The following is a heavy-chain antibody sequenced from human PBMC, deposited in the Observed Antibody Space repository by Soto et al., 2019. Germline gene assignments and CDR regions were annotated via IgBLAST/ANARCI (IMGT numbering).Heavy chain of an antibody. Sequence: ASVKVSCKASGGTFSSYAISWVRQAPGQGLEWMGGIIPIFGTANYAQKFQGRVTITADKSTSTAYMELSSLRSEDTAVYYCARGLHATYYYDSSGYETDAFDIWGQGTMVTVS. D-gene: IGHD3-22*01. CDR1: GGTFSSYA. CDR3: ARGLHATYYYDSSGYETDAFDI. CDR2: IIPIFGTA. V-gene: IGHV1-69*06. J-gene: IGHJ3*02.